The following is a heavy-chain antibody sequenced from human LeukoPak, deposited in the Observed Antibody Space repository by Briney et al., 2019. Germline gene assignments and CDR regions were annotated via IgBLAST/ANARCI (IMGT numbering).Heavy chain of an antibody. CDR3: ARAVWAAAYYYYMDV. CDR2: MNPNSGNT. V-gene: IGHV1-8*01. J-gene: IGHJ6*03. CDR1: GYTFTSYD. Sequence: ASVKVSCKASGYTFTSYDINWVRQATGQGLEWMGWMNPNSGNTGYAQKFQGRVTMTRNTSISTAYMELSSLRSEDTAVYYCARAVWAAAYYYYMDVWGKGTTVTVSS. D-gene: IGHD6-13*01.